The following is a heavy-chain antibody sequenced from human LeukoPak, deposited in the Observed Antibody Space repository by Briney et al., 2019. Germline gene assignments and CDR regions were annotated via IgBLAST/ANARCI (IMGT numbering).Heavy chain of an antibody. D-gene: IGHD1-14*01. Sequence: GGSLRLSCAASGFTFSSYEMNWVRQAPGKGLEWVSYISSSGSTIYYADSVKGRFTISRDNAKNSLYLQMNSLRAEDTAVYYCAREGNNRNHFDYWGQGTLVTVSS. V-gene: IGHV3-48*03. CDR1: GFTFSSYE. CDR2: ISSSGSTI. CDR3: AREGNNRNHFDY. J-gene: IGHJ4*02.